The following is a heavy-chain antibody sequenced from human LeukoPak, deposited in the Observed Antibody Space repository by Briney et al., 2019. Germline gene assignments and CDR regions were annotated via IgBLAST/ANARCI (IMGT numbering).Heavy chain of an antibody. Sequence: GGSLRLSCAASGFTFSSYAMHWVRQAPGKGLEWVAFIRYDGSNKYYADSVKGRFTISRDNSKNTLYLQMNSLRAEDTAVYYCATAGHDYVWGSYRYNAPLGYWGQGTLVTVSS. CDR2: IRYDGSNK. CDR1: GFTFSSYA. CDR3: ATAGHDYVWGSYRYNAPLGY. J-gene: IGHJ4*02. D-gene: IGHD3-16*02. V-gene: IGHV3-30*02.